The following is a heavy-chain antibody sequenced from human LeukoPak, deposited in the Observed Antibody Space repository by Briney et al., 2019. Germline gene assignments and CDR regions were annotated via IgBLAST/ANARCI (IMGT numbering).Heavy chain of an antibody. D-gene: IGHD3-10*01. CDR2: INPNSGGT. J-gene: IGHJ4*02. Sequence: ASVKVSCKASGYTFTGYYMHWVRQAPGHGLEWMGRINPNSGGTNYAQKFQGRVTMTRDTSISTAYMELSRLRSDDTAVYYCARGTRSGSYSSFDYWGQGTLVTVSS. V-gene: IGHV1-2*06. CDR1: GYTFTGYY. CDR3: ARGTRSGSYSSFDY.